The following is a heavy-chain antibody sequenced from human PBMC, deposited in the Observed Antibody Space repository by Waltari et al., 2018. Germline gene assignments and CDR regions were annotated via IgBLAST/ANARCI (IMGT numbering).Heavy chain of an antibody. CDR2: IYTSGST. J-gene: IGHJ6*02. CDR3: ARDCSSCSSPYYYGMDV. V-gene: IGHV4-61*02. Sequence: QVQLQESGPGLVKPSQTLSLPCTVSGCSISSGSYYLSWIRPPAGKGLEWIGRIYTSGSTNYNPSLKSRVTISVDTSKNQFSLKLSSVTAADTAVYYCARDCSSCSSPYYYGMDVWGQGTTVTVSS. D-gene: IGHD2-15*01. CDR1: GCSISSGSYY.